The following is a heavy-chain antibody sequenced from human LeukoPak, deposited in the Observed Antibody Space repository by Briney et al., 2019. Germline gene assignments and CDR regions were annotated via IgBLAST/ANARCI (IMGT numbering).Heavy chain of an antibody. CDR2: MNPNSGNT. CDR3: ARDRAPGIVVVPAAPRWFDP. Sequence: ASVKVSCTASGYTFTSYDINWVRQATGQGLEWMGWMNPNSGNTGYAQKFQGRVTITADESTSTAYMELSSLRSEDTAVYYCARDRAPGIVVVPAAPRWFDPWGQGTLVTVSS. V-gene: IGHV1-8*01. CDR1: GYTFTSYD. D-gene: IGHD2-2*01. J-gene: IGHJ5*02.